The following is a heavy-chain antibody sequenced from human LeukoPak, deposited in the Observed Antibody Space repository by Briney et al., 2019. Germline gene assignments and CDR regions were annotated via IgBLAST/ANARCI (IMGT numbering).Heavy chain of an antibody. Sequence: ASVKVSCKASGYTFPSYFMHWVRQAPGQGLEWMGIINPTGGSTTYAQKFQGRVTMTRDTSTSTVYMELSSLRSEDTAVYYCARPGIAAAGIYGEGYNWFDPWGQGTLVTVSS. CDR1: GYTFPSYF. V-gene: IGHV1-46*01. J-gene: IGHJ5*02. CDR2: INPTGGST. D-gene: IGHD6-13*01. CDR3: ARPGIAAAGIYGEGYNWFDP.